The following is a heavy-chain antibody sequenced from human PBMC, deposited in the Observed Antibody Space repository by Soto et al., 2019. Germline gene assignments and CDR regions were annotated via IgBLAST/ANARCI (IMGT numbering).Heavy chain of an antibody. V-gene: IGHV2-70*11. Sequence: ESGPTLVNPTQTLTLTCTFSGFSLSTSGMCVSWIRQPPGKALEWLARIDWDDDKYYSTSLKTRLTISKDTSKNQVVLTMTNMDPVDTATYYCARTLPNYCSSTSCDYYYMDVWGKGTTVTVSS. CDR3: ARTLPNYCSSTSCDYYYMDV. CDR2: IDWDDDK. CDR1: GFSLSTSGMC. D-gene: IGHD2-2*01. J-gene: IGHJ6*03.